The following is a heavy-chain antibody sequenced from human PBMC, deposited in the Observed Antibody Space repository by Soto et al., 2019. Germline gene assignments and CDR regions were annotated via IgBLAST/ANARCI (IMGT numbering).Heavy chain of an antibody. CDR2: IIPIFATA. D-gene: IGHD3-3*01. CDR1: GGTFSSTA. CDR3: ARGFPLWFDP. J-gene: IGHJ5*02. Sequence: GASVKVSCTASGGTFSSTAINWVRQAPGQGLEWMGGIIPIFATANYAQKFQGRVTITADESASTAYMELSSLRSEDTAVYYCARGFPLWFDPWGQGTLVTVSS. V-gene: IGHV1-69*13.